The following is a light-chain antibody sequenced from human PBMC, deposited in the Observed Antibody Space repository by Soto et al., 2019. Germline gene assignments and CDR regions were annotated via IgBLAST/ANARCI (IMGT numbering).Light chain of an antibody. V-gene: IGLV2-23*02. CDR3: CTYAGSSTIWV. Sequence: QSALTQPASVSGSPGQSITISCTGTSSDVGSYNLVSWYQLHPGKAPKVMIYEVTKRPSGVSNRFSGSKSANTASLTISGLQAEDEDDYYCCTYAGSSTIWVFGGGTKLTVL. CDR1: SSDVGSYNL. J-gene: IGLJ3*02. CDR2: EVT.